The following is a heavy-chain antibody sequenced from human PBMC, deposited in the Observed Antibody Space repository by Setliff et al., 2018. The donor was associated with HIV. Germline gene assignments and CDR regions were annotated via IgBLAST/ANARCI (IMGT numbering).Heavy chain of an antibody. D-gene: IGHD6-13*01. J-gene: IGHJ5*02. CDR2: INHSGTT. CDR1: GGSFTDIGGSFTDYY. Sequence: SETLSLTCAVFGGSFTDIGGSFTDYYWIWIRQPPGKGLEWIGEINHSGTTYYNPSLKSRVTISVDRSKNQFSLKLGSVTTAETAVYYCARHAYSSSWYSTGDYFDAWGQGAQVTVSS. V-gene: IGHV4-34*01. CDR3: ARHAYSSSWYSTGDYFDA.